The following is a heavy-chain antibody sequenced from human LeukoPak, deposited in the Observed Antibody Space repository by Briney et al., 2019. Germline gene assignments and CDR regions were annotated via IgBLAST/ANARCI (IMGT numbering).Heavy chain of an antibody. CDR1: GFTFGDYA. J-gene: IGHJ4*02. V-gene: IGHV3-49*04. CDR2: IRSKAYGGTT. CDR3: TRPDYSSKGPVDY. Sequence: GGSLRLSCTASGFTFGDYAMSWVRQAPGKGLEWVGFIRSKAYGGTTEYAASVKGRFTISRDDSKSIAYLQMNSLKTEDTAVYYCTRPDYSSKGPVDYWGQGTLVTVSS. D-gene: IGHD6-13*01.